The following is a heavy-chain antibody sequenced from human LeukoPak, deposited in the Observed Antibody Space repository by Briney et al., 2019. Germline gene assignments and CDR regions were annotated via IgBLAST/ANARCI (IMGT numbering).Heavy chain of an antibody. CDR2: ISYDGSNK. J-gene: IGHJ4*02. D-gene: IGHD3-10*01. CDR3: AKDPKYGSGAIIY. V-gene: IGHV3-30*18. CDR1: GFTFSSYG. Sequence: GRSLRLSCAASGFTFSSYGMHWVRQAPGKGLEWVAVISYDGSNKYYADSVKGRSTISRDNSKNTLYLQMNSLRAEDTAVYYCAKDPKYGSGAIIYWGQGTLVTVSS.